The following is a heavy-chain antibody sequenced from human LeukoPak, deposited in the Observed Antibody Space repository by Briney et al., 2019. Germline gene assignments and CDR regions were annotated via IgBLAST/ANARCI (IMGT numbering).Heavy chain of an antibody. CDR2: ISAYKGNT. J-gene: IGHJ6*02. CDR1: GYTFTSYG. D-gene: IGHD6-13*01. CDR3: ARDMVAASGTYYYYGMDV. V-gene: IGHV1-18*01. Sequence: ASVTVSCKASGYTFTSYGISWVRQAPGQGLEWMGWISAYKGNTNYAQKLQGRVTMTTDTSTSTAYMELRSLRSDDTAVYYCARDMVAASGTYYYYGMDVWGQGTTVTVSS.